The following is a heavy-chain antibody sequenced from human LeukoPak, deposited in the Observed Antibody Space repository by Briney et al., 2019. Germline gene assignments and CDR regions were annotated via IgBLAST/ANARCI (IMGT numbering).Heavy chain of an antibody. D-gene: IGHD3-3*01. Sequence: GGSLRLSCAASGFTFSSYAMSWVRQAPGKGLEWVSAISGSGGSTYYADSVKGRFTISRDNSKNTLYLQMNSLRAEDTAVYYCAKAPARFLERLEPYYYGMDVWGQGTTVTVSS. V-gene: IGHV3-23*01. CDR3: AKAPARFLERLEPYYYGMDV. J-gene: IGHJ6*02. CDR1: GFTFSSYA. CDR2: ISGSGGST.